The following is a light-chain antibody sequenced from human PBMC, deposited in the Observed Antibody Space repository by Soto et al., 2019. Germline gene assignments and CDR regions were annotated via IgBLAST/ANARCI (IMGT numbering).Light chain of an antibody. CDR2: DIS. V-gene: IGKV1-33*01. J-gene: IGKJ2*01. CDR1: HVISEH. CDR3: QQYYSLPYT. Sequence: DIQMTQSASALAASIGDRVTITCQASHVISEHLNWCQQKPGKAPELLIYDISTLEVGVPSRFGGSGSGTDFTLTITGLQPEDIATYYCQQYYSLPYTFGQGTKLEI.